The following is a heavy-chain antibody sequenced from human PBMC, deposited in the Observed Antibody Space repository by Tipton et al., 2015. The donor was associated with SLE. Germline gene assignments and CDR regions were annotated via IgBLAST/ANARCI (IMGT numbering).Heavy chain of an antibody. CDR3: AREENWNERI. CDR2: INRDGSST. Sequence: GSLRLSCAASGFTFSSYWMHWVRPAPGKGLVWVSRINRDGSSTSYADSVKGRFTVSRDNAKSTLYLQMNSLRAEDTAVYYCAREENWNERIWGQGTMVTVSS. V-gene: IGHV3-74*01. J-gene: IGHJ3*02. CDR1: GFTFSSYW. D-gene: IGHD1-1*01.